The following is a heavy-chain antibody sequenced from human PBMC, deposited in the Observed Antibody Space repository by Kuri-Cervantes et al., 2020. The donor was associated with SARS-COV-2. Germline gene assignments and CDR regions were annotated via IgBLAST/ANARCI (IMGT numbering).Heavy chain of an antibody. J-gene: IGHJ4*02. CDR2: NSSSSSTI. V-gene: IGHV3-48*02. D-gene: IGHD3-9*01. CDR3: ARTYYDILTGYCPFDY. CDR1: GFTFSRYS. Sequence: SLNISCAASGFTFSRYSMNWVRQAPGKGLEWVSYNSSSSSTIYYADSVKGRFTISRDNAKNSLYLQMNSLRDEDTAVYYCARTYYDILTGYCPFDYWGQGTLVTVSS.